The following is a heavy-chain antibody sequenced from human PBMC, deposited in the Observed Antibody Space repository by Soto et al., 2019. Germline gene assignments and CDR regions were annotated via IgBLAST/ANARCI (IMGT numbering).Heavy chain of an antibody. J-gene: IGHJ6*02. CDR2: INPNSGGT. CDR1: GYTFTGYY. V-gene: IGHV1-2*04. D-gene: IGHD3-9*01. Sequence: ASVKVSCKASGYTFTGYYMHWVRQAPGQGLEWMGWINPNSGGTNYAQKFQGWVTMTRDTSISTAYMELSRLRSDDTAVYYCARELRYFDWLLTPYYYYGMYFWGQGTTVTVSS. CDR3: ARELRYFDWLLTPYYYYGMYF.